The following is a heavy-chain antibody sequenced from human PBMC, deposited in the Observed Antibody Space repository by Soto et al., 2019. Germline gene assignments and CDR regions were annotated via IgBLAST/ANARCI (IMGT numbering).Heavy chain of an antibody. CDR3: ARDAASYYDSSGQQPDY. CDR2: ISYDGSNK. Sequence: GSLRLSCAASGFTFSSYAMHWVRQAPGKGLEWVAVISYDGSNKYYADSVKGRFTISRDNSKNTLYLQMNSLRAEDTAVYYCARDAASYYDSSGQQPDYWGQGTLVTVSS. D-gene: IGHD3-22*01. CDR1: GFTFSSYA. V-gene: IGHV3-30-3*01. J-gene: IGHJ4*02.